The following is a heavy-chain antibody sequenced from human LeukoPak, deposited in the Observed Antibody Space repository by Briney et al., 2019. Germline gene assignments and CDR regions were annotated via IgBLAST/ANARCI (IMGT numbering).Heavy chain of an antibody. Sequence: GGSLRLSCAASGFTFSSYNMNWVRRAPGKGLEWVSYISSSSSTIYYADSVKGRFTISRDNAKNSLYLQMNSLRAEDTAVYYCARDPYSGSYGDYYYYYMDVWGKGTTVTISS. CDR3: ARDPYSGSYGDYYYYYMDV. V-gene: IGHV3-48*04. CDR2: ISSSSSTI. J-gene: IGHJ6*03. D-gene: IGHD1-26*01. CDR1: GFTFSSYN.